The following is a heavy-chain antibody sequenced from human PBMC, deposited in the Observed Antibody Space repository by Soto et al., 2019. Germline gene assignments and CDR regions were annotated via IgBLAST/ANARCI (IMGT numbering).Heavy chain of an antibody. V-gene: IGHV1-18*01. CDR3: AGYPDDFWRGYDKDLLAY. D-gene: IGHD3-3*01. J-gene: IGHJ4*02. Sequence: ASVKVSCKASGYTFTSYGISWVRQAPGQGLEWMGWISAYNGNTNYAQKLQGRVTMTTDTSTSTTYKELRSLRSDDTAVYYCAGYPDDFWRGYDKDLLAYWGQGTLVPVSS. CDR2: ISAYNGNT. CDR1: GYTFTSYG.